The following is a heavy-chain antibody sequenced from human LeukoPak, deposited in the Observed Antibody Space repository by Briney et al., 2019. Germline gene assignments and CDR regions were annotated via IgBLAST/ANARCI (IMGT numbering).Heavy chain of an antibody. CDR2: IWFDGSEK. CDR3: ARAMSYYFDY. D-gene: IGHD3-10*01. V-gene: IGHV3-33*01. CDR1: RFSFSSYG. J-gene: IGHJ4*02. Sequence: GGSLRLSCAASRFSFSSYGMHWVRLAPGKGLEWVGLIWFDGSEKYYAESVKGRFTISRDNSKNTVYLQVNSLRAEDTAVYHCARAMSYYFDYWGPGTLVTASS.